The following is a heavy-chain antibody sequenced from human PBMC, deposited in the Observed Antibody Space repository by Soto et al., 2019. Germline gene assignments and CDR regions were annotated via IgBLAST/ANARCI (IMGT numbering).Heavy chain of an antibody. CDR3: AREGGCGGDCPNNLFDY. CDR2: ISYDGSNK. J-gene: IGHJ4*02. V-gene: IGHV3-30-3*01. Sequence: GGSLRLSCAASGFTFSSYAMHWVRQAPGKGLEWVAVISYDGSNKYYADSVKGRFTISRDNSKNTLYLQMNSLRAEDTAVYYCAREGGCGGDCPNNLFDYWGQGTLVTVSS. D-gene: IGHD2-21*02. CDR1: GFTFSSYA.